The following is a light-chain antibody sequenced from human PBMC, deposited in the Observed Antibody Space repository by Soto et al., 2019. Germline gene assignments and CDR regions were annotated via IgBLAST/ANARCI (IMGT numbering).Light chain of an antibody. CDR1: RSILSPW. CDR3: QQYAAQSPWT. V-gene: IGKV1-5*03. Sequence: VQMTQPPSPLSPPEEDKATITSRPVRSILSPWWAWFQQRPGKAPNVLIYKGSTLASGVSSRFSGSGSGTEFTLTISSLQPDDFATYFCQQYAAQSPWTFGQGTRVE. CDR2: KGS. J-gene: IGKJ1*01.